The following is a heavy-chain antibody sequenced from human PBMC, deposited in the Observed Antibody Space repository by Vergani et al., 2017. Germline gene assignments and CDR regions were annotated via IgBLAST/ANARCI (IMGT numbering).Heavy chain of an antibody. CDR2: IDWDDDT. CDR1: GGSISSSSHF. D-gene: IGHD3-22*01. CDR3: ARSLSDSRGYYLDY. Sequence: SGPGLVKPSETLSLTCTLSGGSISSSSHFWGWLRQTPGKGLEWLARIDWDDDTYYRTSLRTRLTISKDTFKNQVALTMTNMDPVDTATYYCARSLSDSRGYYLDYWGQGTLVTVSS. V-gene: IGHV2-70*11. J-gene: IGHJ4*02.